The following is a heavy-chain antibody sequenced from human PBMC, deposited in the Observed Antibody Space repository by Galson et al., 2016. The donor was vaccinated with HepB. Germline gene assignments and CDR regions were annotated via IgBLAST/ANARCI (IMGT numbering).Heavy chain of an antibody. CDR2: IKQDGSEK. Sequence: SLRLSCAASGINFGSCALNWVRQAPGKGLEYVANIKQDGSEKYYVDSVKGRFIISRDNAKNSLYLQMNSLRAEDMAVYYCAGHVIRGQGTLVTVSS. CDR3: AGHVI. CDR1: GINFGSCA. D-gene: IGHD3-16*02. J-gene: IGHJ4*02. V-gene: IGHV3-7*01.